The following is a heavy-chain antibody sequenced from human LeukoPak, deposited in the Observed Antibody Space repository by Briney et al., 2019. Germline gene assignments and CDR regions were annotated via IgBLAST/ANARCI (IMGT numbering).Heavy chain of an antibody. CDR1: GFTFDDYG. CDR2: INWNGGST. CDR3: ARAYSRGDYFYYYMDV. Sequence: GGSLRLSCAASGFTFDDYGMSWVRQAPGKGLEWVSGINWNGGSTGYADSVKGRFTISRDNAKNSLYLQMNSLRAEDTALYYCARAYSRGDYFYYYMDVWGKGTTVTVSS. V-gene: IGHV3-20*04. J-gene: IGHJ6*03. D-gene: IGHD6-13*01.